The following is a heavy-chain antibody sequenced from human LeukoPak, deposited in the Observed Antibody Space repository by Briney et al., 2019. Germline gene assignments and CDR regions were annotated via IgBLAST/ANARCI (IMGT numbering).Heavy chain of an antibody. Sequence: ASVKVSCKASGYTFTSYYMHWVRQAPGQGLEWMGWINTNTGNPTYAQGFTGRFVFSLDTSVSTAYLQISSLKAEDTAVYYCARDSMFGGGSSTSRLYYYYMDVWGKGTTVTVSS. J-gene: IGHJ6*03. CDR2: INTNTGNP. CDR3: ARDSMFGGGSSTSRLYYYYMDV. V-gene: IGHV7-4-1*02. CDR1: GYTFTSYY. D-gene: IGHD2-2*01.